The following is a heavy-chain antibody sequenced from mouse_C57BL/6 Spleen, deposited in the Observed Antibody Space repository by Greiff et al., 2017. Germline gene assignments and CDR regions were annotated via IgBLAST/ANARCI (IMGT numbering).Heavy chain of an antibody. Sequence: EVMLVESEGGLVQPGSSMKLSCTASGFTFSDYYMAWVRQVPEKGLEWVANINYDGSSTYYLDSLKSRFIISRDNAKNILYLQMSSLKSEDTATYYCARRDYGSMMDYWGQGTSVTVSS. J-gene: IGHJ4*01. CDR3: ARRDYGSMMDY. V-gene: IGHV5-16*01. CDR1: GFTFSDYY. CDR2: INYDGSST. D-gene: IGHD1-1*01.